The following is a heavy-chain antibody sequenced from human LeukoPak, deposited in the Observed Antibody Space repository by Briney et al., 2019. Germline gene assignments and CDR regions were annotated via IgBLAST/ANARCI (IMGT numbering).Heavy chain of an antibody. CDR3: AKISRKLRFLEWSLDAFDI. CDR1: GFSVSSDY. J-gene: IGHJ3*02. Sequence: PGGSLRLSCAASGFSVSSDYMTWVRQAPGKGLEWVSVISGSGGSTYYADSVKGRFTISRDNSKNTLYLQMNSLRAEDTAVYYCAKISRKLRFLEWSLDAFDIWGQGTMVTVSS. D-gene: IGHD3-3*01. V-gene: IGHV3-23*01. CDR2: ISGSGGST.